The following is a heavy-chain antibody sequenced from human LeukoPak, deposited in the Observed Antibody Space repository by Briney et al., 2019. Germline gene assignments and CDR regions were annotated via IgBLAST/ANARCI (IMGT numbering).Heavy chain of an antibody. V-gene: IGHV4-4*02. Sequence: PSGTLSLTCVVSGGSILTTNWWSWARQPPGKGLEWIGEVHLSGASNYNPSLKSRVNMSIDKSKNQLSLELTSVTAADTAIYYCTRESGAFSPFGFWGQGTLVTVSS. D-gene: IGHD1-26*01. CDR3: TRESGAFSPFGF. CDR1: GGSILTTNW. CDR2: VHLSGAS. J-gene: IGHJ4*02.